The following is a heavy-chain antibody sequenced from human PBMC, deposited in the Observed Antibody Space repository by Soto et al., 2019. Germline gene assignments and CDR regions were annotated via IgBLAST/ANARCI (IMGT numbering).Heavy chain of an antibody. J-gene: IGHJ6*02. CDR3: ASFLYDFWSGYLGIYGMDV. CDR2: ISSSSSYI. Sequence: GGSLRLSCAASGFTFSSYSMNWVRQAPGKGLEWVSSISSSSSYIYYADSVKGRFTISRDNAKNSLYLQMNSLRAEDTAVYYCASFLYDFWSGYLGIYGMDVWGQGTTVTVSS. CDR1: GFTFSSYS. V-gene: IGHV3-21*01. D-gene: IGHD3-3*01.